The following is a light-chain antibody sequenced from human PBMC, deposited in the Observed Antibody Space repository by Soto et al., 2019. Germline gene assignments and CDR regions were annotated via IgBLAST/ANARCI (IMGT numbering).Light chain of an antibody. Sequence: EIVLTQSPGTLSLSPGDRVTLSCSASQSVSSTYLAWNQQTPGQAPRLLIYGASSRATGIPDRFSGSGSGTDFTLTISRLEPEDFAVYYCQQYDTSPWTFGQGTKVDIK. CDR2: GAS. CDR1: QSVSSTY. CDR3: QQYDTSPWT. V-gene: IGKV3-20*01. J-gene: IGKJ1*01.